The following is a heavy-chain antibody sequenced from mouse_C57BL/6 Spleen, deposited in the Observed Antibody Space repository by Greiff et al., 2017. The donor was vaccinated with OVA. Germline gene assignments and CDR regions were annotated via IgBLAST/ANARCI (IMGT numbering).Heavy chain of an antibody. V-gene: IGHV1-18*01. Sequence: EVKLMESGPELVKPGASVKIPCKASGYTFTDYNMDWVKQSHGKSLEWIGDINPNNGGTIYNQKFKGKATLTVDKSSSTAYMELRSLTSEDTAVYYCARRGPLLYDYDPALDYWGQGTTLTVSS. D-gene: IGHD2-4*01. CDR1: GYTFTDYN. CDR2: INPNNGGT. CDR3: ARRGPLLYDYDPALDY. J-gene: IGHJ2*01.